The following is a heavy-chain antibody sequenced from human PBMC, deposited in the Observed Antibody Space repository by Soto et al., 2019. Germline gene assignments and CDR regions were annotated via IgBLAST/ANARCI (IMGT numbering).Heavy chain of an antibody. CDR1: GFSLTTSGMY. J-gene: IGHJ4*01. CDR3: SRVLGDPADF. Sequence: GATLVNRTQTLTLPCTFSGFSLTTSGMYVTWIRQPPGNALEWLALIDWDDDKYYSTSLKTRVTISKDTSKNQVVLTMNNMDPVDTAIFYCSRVLGDPADFWGQGTQVPGS. D-gene: IGHD1-26*01. CDR2: IDWDDDK. V-gene: IGHV2-70*01.